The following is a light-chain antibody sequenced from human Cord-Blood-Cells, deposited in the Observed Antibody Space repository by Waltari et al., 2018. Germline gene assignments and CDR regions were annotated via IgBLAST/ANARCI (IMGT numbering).Light chain of an antibody. Sequence: QSALPQPASVSGSPGQSIPISCTGTSSDGGGYNYVSWYQQHPGKAPKLMIYDVSNRPSGVSNRFSGSKSGNTASLTISGLQAEDEADYYCSSYTSSSTVVFGGGTKLTVL. V-gene: IGLV2-14*01. CDR3: SSYTSSSTVV. CDR2: DVS. CDR1: SSDGGGYNY. J-gene: IGLJ2*01.